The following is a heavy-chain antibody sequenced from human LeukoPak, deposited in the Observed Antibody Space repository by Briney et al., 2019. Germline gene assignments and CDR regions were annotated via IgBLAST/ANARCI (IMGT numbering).Heavy chain of an antibody. Sequence: PGGSLRLSRAASGFTFSSYAMSWVRQAPGKGLEWVSAISGSGGSTYYADSVKGRFTISRDNSKSTLYLQMNSLRAEDTAVYYCAKVGYDYVWGSPQPYYFDYWGQGTLVTVSS. J-gene: IGHJ4*02. CDR3: AKVGYDYVWGSPQPYYFDY. V-gene: IGHV3-23*01. D-gene: IGHD3-16*01. CDR1: GFTFSSYA. CDR2: ISGSGGST.